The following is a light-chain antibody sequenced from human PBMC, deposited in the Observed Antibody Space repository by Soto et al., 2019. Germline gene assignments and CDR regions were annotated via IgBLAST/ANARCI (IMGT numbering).Light chain of an antibody. CDR1: QSVSSS. CDR3: QQYNSWPPLT. Sequence: EIVMTQSPATLSVSPGERATLSCRASQSVSSSLPGYHQKPGQAPRLLIDCASTRATGITARCSGSGSGTEFTLTISSLQYEDVAVYYCQQYNSWPPLTFGGGTKVEIK. V-gene: IGKV3-15*01. J-gene: IGKJ4*02. CDR2: CAS.